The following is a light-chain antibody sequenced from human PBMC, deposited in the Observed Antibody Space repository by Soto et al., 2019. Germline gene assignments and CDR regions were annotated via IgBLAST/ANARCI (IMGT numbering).Light chain of an antibody. CDR2: DVS. J-gene: IGLJ2*01. CDR3: SSYTSSSTHVV. V-gene: IGLV2-14*01. Sequence: QSALTQPASVSGSPGQSITISCTGTSSDVGGYNYVSWYQQHPGKAPKLMIYDVSNRPSGVSDRFSCSKSGNTASLTISGLQADDEADYYCSSYTSSSTHVVFGGGTKVTVL. CDR1: SSDVGGYNY.